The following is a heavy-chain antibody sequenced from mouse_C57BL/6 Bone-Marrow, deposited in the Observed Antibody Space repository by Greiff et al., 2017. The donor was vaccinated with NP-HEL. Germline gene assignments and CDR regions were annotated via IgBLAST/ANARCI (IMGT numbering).Heavy chain of an antibody. V-gene: IGHV5-6*01. CDR1: GFTFSSYG. Sequence: EVKLVESGGDLVKPGGSLKLSCAASGFTFSSYGMSWVRQTPDKRLAWVATISSCGSYPYYPASVKGRFTIYRDNAKNTLYLQMSSLKSEDTAMYYCARPSITTVVPHYYAMDYWGQGTSVTVSS. D-gene: IGHD1-1*01. CDR3: ARPSITTVVPHYYAMDY. J-gene: IGHJ4*01. CDR2: ISSCGSYP.